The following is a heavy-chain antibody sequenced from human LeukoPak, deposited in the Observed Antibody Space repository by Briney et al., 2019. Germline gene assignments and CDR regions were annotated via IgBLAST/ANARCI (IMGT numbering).Heavy chain of an antibody. CDR1: GYTFTSYY. CDR2: INPSGGST. J-gene: IGHJ4*02. V-gene: IGHV1-46*01. Sequence: RASVNVSCEASGYTFTSYYMHGVRQAPGRGLEWVGIINPSGGSTSYAQKFQGRVTNTADESTSTAYMELSRLRSEDTAVYYCARQDGDSPFDYWGQGTLVTVSS. D-gene: IGHD2-21*02. CDR3: ARQDGDSPFDY.